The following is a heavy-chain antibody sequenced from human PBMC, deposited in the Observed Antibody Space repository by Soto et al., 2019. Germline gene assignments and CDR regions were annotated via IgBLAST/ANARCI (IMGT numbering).Heavy chain of an antibody. D-gene: IGHD2-2*01. J-gene: IGHJ5*02. V-gene: IGHV4-39*01. CDR1: GGSIRSSSYY. Sequence: PSETLSLTCTVSGGSIRSSSYYWGWIRQPPGKGLEWIGSIYYSGSTHFNPSLKSRVTISVDTSENQFSLRLSSVTAADTAVYYCARHPSRYCSSTSCYLNWFDPWGQGTLVTVSS. CDR3: ARHPSRYCSSTSCYLNWFDP. CDR2: IYYSGST.